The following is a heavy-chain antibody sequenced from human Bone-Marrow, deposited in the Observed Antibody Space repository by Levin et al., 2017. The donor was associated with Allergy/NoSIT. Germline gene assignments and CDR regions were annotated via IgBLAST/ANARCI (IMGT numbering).Heavy chain of an antibody. CDR1: GGSTSTSRYY. D-gene: IGHD3-10*01. CDR3: ARDLYYYANTIYQVYFDH. V-gene: IGHV4-39*07. Sequence: KSSETLSLTCSVSGGSTSTSRYYWGWIRQSPGRGLEWIGSIFYDGSTYYNPSLRSRVSMSVDTSKNQFSLNLSSVTAADTAVYYCARDLYYYANTIYQVYFDHWGQGAQVTVSS. CDR2: IFYDGST. J-gene: IGHJ4*02.